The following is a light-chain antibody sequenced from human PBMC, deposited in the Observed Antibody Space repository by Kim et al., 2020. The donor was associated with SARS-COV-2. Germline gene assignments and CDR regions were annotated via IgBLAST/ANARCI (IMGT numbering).Light chain of an antibody. Sequence: IVLTQSPGTLSLSPGERATLSCRASQSIISSYLAWYQQKPGQPPRLLIYAASNRATGVPDRFSGSVSGTDFTLTISRLEPDDLGVYYCQQYGSASYTFGQGTSWRS. V-gene: IGKV3-20*01. J-gene: IGKJ2*01. CDR3: QQYGSASYT. CDR2: AAS. CDR1: QSIISSY.